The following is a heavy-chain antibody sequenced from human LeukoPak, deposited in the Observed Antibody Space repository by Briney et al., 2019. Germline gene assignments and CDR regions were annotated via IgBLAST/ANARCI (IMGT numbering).Heavy chain of an antibody. V-gene: IGHV5-10-1*01. Sequence: GESLKISCKGSGYSFTSYWITWVRQMPGKGLEWMGRIDPSDSYTNFSPSFQGHVTISADKSISTAYLQWSSLEASDTAMYYCARRGGHLDYWGQGTLVTVSS. CDR3: ARRGGHLDY. CDR1: GYSFTSYW. CDR2: IDPSDSYT. D-gene: IGHD2-15*01. J-gene: IGHJ4*02.